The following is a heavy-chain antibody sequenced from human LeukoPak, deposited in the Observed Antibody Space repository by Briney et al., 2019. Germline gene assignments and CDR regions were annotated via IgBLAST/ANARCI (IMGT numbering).Heavy chain of an antibody. J-gene: IGHJ4*02. V-gene: IGHV3-7*01. CDR3: SRGSGYTYSFTGRERTKSRLDY. CDR1: GFTFSSYW. CDR2: IKQDGSEK. Sequence: PGGSLRLSCAASGFTFSSYWMSWVRQAPGKGLEWVANIKQDGSEKYYVDSVKGRFTISRDNAKNSLYLQMNSLRAEDTALYYCSRGSGYTYSFTGRERTKSRLDYWGQGTLVTVSS. D-gene: IGHD5-18*01.